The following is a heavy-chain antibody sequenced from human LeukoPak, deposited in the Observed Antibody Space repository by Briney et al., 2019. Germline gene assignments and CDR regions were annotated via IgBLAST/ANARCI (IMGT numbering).Heavy chain of an antibody. D-gene: IGHD4-11*01. CDR2: IYYSGRT. Sequence: SETLSLTCTVSGGSISSDYWSWIRRPPGKGLEWIGYIYYSGRTYYNPSLKSRITISVDTSKNQFSLKLSSVTAADTAVYYCVRGFYSPHYWGQGTLVTVSS. CDR3: VRGFYSPHY. V-gene: IGHV4-59*01. CDR1: GGSISSDY. J-gene: IGHJ4*02.